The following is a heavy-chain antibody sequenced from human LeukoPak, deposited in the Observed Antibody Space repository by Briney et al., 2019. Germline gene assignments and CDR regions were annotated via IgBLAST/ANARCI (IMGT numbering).Heavy chain of an antibody. CDR1: GYTLTELS. Sequence: ASVKVSCKFSGYTLTELSIHWVRPAPGKGLEWMGGFDPEDGETIYAQRFQGRVTMTEDTSTDTAYMELSSLRSEDAAVYYCATVSYYYDSSGYQGYFQHWGQGTLVTVSS. CDR2: FDPEDGET. J-gene: IGHJ1*01. CDR3: ATVSYYYDSSGYQGYFQH. V-gene: IGHV1-24*01. D-gene: IGHD3-22*01.